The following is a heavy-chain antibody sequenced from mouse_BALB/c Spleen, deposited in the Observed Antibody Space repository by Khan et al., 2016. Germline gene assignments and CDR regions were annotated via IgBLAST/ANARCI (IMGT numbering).Heavy chain of an antibody. D-gene: IGHD4-1*01. CDR1: GYTFSSYW. J-gene: IGHJ4*01. CDR2: ILPGSGIT. Sequence: QVQLKQSGAELMKPGASVKISCKATGYTFSSYWIEWVKQRPGHGLEWIGEILPGSGITNYNEKFKGKATFTADTSSNTAYMQLSSLTSEDSAVYYCARSGLGRGPYAMDYWGQGTSVTVSS. V-gene: IGHV1-9*01. CDR3: ARSGLGRGPYAMDY.